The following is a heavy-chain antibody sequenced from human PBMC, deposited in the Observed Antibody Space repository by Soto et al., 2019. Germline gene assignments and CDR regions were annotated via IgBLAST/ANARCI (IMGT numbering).Heavy chain of an antibody. CDR3: ARKAEQWLAPTGGYFDL. CDR2: IIPIFGTA. Sequence: QVQLVQSGAEVKTPGSSVKVSCKASGGTFSSYAISWVRQAHGQGLEWMGGIIPIFGTANYAQQFQGRVTITADESTSTAYMGLGSLRSEDTAVYYWARKAEQWLAPTGGYFDLWGRGTLVTVSS. J-gene: IGHJ2*01. D-gene: IGHD6-19*01. CDR1: GGTFSSYA. V-gene: IGHV1-69*12.